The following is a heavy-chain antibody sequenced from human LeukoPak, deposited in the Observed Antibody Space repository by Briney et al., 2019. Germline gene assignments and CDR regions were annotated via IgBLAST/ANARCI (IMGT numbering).Heavy chain of an antibody. CDR1: GFTFSSYA. CDR2: VRYDGSNK. Sequence: GGSLRLSCAASGFTFSSYAMHWVRQAPGKGLEWVAFVRYDGSNKYYADSVRGRFTISRDNSKNTLYPQMNSLRAEDTAVYYCAKGTTVTTYSHFDYWGQGTLVTVSS. V-gene: IGHV3-30*02. D-gene: IGHD4-17*01. CDR3: AKGTTVTTYSHFDY. J-gene: IGHJ4*02.